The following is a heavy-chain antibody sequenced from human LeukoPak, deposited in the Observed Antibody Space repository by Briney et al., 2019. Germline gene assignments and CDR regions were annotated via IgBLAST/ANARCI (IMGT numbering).Heavy chain of an antibody. Sequence: ASVKVSCKASGYTFTDYDLHWERQAPGQGHEWMGWINPNSGGTKYAQKFQGRVTMTRDTSISTAYMELSSLRSDDTAVYYCARRGEGYNFAYWGQGTLVTVSS. CDR3: ARRGEGYNFAY. CDR1: GYTFTDYD. J-gene: IGHJ4*02. V-gene: IGHV1-2*02. CDR2: INPNSGGT. D-gene: IGHD5-24*01.